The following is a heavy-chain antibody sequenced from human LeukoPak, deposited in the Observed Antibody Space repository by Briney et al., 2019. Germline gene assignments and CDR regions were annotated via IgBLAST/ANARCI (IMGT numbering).Heavy chain of an antibody. CDR2: INHSGST. CDR1: GGSFSGCY. J-gene: IGHJ4*02. CDR3: ASGNYYASMGY. V-gene: IGHV4-34*01. D-gene: IGHD3-10*01. Sequence: SETLTLTCAAYGGSFSGCYWSWIRQPPGKGLEWIGEINHSGSTNYNPSLKSRVTITVDTSKNKFSLKLSSVTAADTAVYYCASGNYYASMGYWGQGTLVTVSS.